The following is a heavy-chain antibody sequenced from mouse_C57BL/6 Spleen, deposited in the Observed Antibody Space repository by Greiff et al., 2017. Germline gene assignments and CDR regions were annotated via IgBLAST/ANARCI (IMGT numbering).Heavy chain of an antibody. D-gene: IGHD1-1*01. J-gene: IGHJ3*01. CDR1: GFTFSSYT. CDR3: AREGSSYGFAY. V-gene: IGHV5-9*01. Sequence: EVMLVESGGGLVKPGGSLKLSCAASGFTFSSYTMSWVRQTPEKKLEWVATISGGGGNTYYPDSVKGRFTISRDNAKNTLYLQMSSLRSEDTALYYCAREGSSYGFAYWGQGTLVTVSA. CDR2: ISGGGGNT.